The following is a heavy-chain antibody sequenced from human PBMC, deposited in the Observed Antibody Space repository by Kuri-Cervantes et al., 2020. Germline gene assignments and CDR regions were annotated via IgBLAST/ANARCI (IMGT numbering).Heavy chain of an antibody. V-gene: IGHV4-59*01. J-gene: IGHJ4*02. CDR1: GGPISSYY. Sequence: SETLSLTCTVSGGPISSYYWSWIRQPPGKGLEWIGYIYYSGSTNYNPSLKSRVTISVDTSKNQFSLKLSSVTAADTAVYYCARAGIVGATGEFDYWGQGTLVTVSS. CDR3: ARAGIVGATGEFDY. D-gene: IGHD1-26*01. CDR2: IYYSGST.